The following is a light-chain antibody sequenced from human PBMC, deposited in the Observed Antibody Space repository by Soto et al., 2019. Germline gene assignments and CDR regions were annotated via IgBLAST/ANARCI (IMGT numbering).Light chain of an antibody. CDR2: DVS. CDR1: SSDVGGYNY. V-gene: IGLV2-11*01. J-gene: IGLJ1*01. CDR3: CSYAGTYSLV. Sequence: QSSLTQPRSVSGSPGQSVTISSHGTSSDVGGYNYVSWYQQHPGKAPKLMIYDVSKRPSGVPDRFSGSKSGNTASLTISGLQAEDEADYYCCSYAGTYSLVFGTGTKVTVL.